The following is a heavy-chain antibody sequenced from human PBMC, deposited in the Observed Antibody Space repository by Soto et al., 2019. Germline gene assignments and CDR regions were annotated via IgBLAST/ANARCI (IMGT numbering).Heavy chain of an antibody. CDR3: ARDLRRGSLSN. Sequence: QVQLVESGGGVVQPGTSLSLSCAASGFTFSSHGFHWVRQAPGKGLEWVALIWYDGSKKFYADSVKGRFTISRDDSRNTRYLQMNSLTAEDTAVYHCARDLRRGSLSNWGQGILVTVSS. D-gene: IGHD3-10*01. CDR1: GFTFSSHG. V-gene: IGHV3-33*01. J-gene: IGHJ4*02. CDR2: IWYDGSKK.